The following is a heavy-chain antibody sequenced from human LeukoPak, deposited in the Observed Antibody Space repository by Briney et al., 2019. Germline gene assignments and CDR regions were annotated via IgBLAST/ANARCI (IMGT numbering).Heavy chain of an antibody. Sequence: PSETLSLTCGVYAGSLTNYFCHWIRQAPGKGLEWVGEISHGGITKHNPSLKSRVTMSRDTSKRQFSLKMNSMTAADTGVYYCGIFMDVVPGTMSWGLGTLVTVSS. D-gene: IGHD3-22*01. CDR1: AGSLTNYF. CDR3: GIFMDVVPGTMS. V-gene: IGHV4-34*01. CDR2: ISHGGIT. J-gene: IGHJ4*02.